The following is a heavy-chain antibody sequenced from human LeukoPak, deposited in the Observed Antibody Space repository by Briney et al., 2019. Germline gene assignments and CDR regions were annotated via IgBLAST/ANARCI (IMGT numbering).Heavy chain of an antibody. CDR1: GGSFSGYY. CDR2: INHSGST. J-gene: IGHJ4*02. V-gene: IGHV4-34*01. Sequence: PSETLSLTCAVYGGSFSGYYWSWIRQPPGKGLEWIGEINHSGSTNYNPSLKSRVTISVDTSKNQFPLKLSSVTAADTAVYYCARGISSSWYERGYYFDYWGQGTLVTVSS. D-gene: IGHD6-13*01. CDR3: ARGISSSWYERGYYFDY.